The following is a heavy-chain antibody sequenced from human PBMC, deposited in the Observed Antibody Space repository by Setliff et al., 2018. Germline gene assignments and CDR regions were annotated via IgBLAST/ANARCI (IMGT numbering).Heavy chain of an antibody. CDR1: GYTFTNSI. CDR2: ISAYDGNT. V-gene: IGHV1-18*04. Sequence: ASVKVSCKASGYTFTNSIMNWVRQAPGQGLEWMGWISAYDGNTYHAQKFQDRLSMTTDTSTSTAYMELRSLRADDAAVYYCERLVRHCTRISCQRTSEADLWGQGTQVTVS. J-gene: IGHJ5*02. CDR3: ERLVRHCTRISCQRTSEADL. D-gene: IGHD2-15*01.